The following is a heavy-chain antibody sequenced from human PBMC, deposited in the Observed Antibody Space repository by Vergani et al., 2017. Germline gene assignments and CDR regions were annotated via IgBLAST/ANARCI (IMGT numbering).Heavy chain of an antibody. D-gene: IGHD5-24*01. CDR3: ATRDAGIPAS. J-gene: IGHJ4*02. Sequence: EVHLVESGGGLVQPGGSLRLSCAASGFTFSSYWMTWVRQAPGKGLEWVANIKQDGSEKSYVDSVKGRFTISRDNAKNSLYLQMNSLRAEDTAVYYCATRDAGIPASWGEGTLVGVCS. CDR1: GFTFSSYW. V-gene: IGHV3-7*01. CDR2: IKQDGSEK.